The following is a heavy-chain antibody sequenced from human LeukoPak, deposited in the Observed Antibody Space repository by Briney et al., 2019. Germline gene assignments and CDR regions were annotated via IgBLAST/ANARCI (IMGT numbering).Heavy chain of an antibody. CDR1: GFTFSNYG. D-gene: IGHD1-26*01. CDR3: AKGSREWELLDAFDI. V-gene: IGHV3-23*01. CDR2: ISGSGGRT. Sequence: GGSLRLSCAAPGFTFSNYGLTWVRQAPGKGLEWVSGISGSGGRTDYADSVKGRFTISRDNAKNTLYLQMNSLSADDTAIYYCAKGSREWELLDAFDIWGHGTMVTVSS. J-gene: IGHJ3*02.